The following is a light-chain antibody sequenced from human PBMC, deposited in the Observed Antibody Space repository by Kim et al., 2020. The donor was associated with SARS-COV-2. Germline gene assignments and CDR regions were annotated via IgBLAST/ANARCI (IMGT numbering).Light chain of an antibody. CDR2: DAY. CDR3: QQYNRWFALS. V-gene: IGKV3-15*01. CDR1: RSVSSD. Sequence: GERATLSRRASRSVSSDIAWYQQKAGQAPRLLIYDAYTRATGVPARFSGSGSGTEFTLTISSLQSEDSAVYHCQQYNRWFALSFGGGTKVDIK. J-gene: IGKJ4*01.